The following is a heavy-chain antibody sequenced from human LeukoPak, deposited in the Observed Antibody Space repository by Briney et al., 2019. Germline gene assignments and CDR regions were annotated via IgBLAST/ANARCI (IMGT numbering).Heavy chain of an antibody. CDR3: ATTGSSSWYGGGYFQH. D-gene: IGHD6-13*01. V-gene: IGHV1-24*01. J-gene: IGHJ1*01. CDR1: GYTLTELS. CDR2: FDPEDGET. Sequence: ASVKVSCKVSGYTLTELSMHWVRQAPGKGLEWMGGFDPEDGETIYAQKFQGRVTMTEDTSTDTAYMELSSLRSEDTAVYYCATTGSSSWYGGGYFQHWGQGTLVTVSS.